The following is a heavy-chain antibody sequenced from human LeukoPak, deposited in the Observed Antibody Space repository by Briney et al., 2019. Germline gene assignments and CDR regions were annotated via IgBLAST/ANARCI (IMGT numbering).Heavy chain of an antibody. CDR2: ISGNGGRT. J-gene: IGHJ5*02. CDR1: GFTFSSYA. Sequence: QSGGSLRLSCAASGFTFSSYAMSWVRQAPGKELEWVSVISGNGGRTYYADSVKGRFTISRDNSKNTLYLQMNSLRAEDTAVYYCAKVRDLDTVLGRFDNWGQGTLVTVSS. D-gene: IGHD5-18*01. CDR3: AKVRDLDTVLGRFDN. V-gene: IGHV3-23*01.